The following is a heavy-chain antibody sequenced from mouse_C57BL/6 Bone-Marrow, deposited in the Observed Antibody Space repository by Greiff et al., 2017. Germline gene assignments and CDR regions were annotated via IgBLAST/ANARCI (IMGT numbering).Heavy chain of an antibody. D-gene: IGHD1-1*01. CDR3: TRGDGSSYDYAMDY. V-gene: IGHV1-15*01. Sequence: VQLQESGAELVRPGASVTLSCKASGYTFTDYEMHWVKQTPVHGLEWIGAIDPETGGTAYNQKFKGKAILTADKSSSTAYMELRSLTSEDSAVYYCTRGDGSSYDYAMDYWGQGTSVTVSS. CDR2: IDPETGGT. J-gene: IGHJ4*01. CDR1: GYTFTDYE.